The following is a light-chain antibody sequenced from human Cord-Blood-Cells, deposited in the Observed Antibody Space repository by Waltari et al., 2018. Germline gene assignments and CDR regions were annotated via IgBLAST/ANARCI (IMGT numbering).Light chain of an antibody. CDR2: DVS. CDR1: SSAVGGYNY. V-gene: IGLV2-14*03. CDR3: SSYTSSRTWV. J-gene: IGLJ3*02. Sequence: QSALTQPASVSGSPGQSITISCTGTSSAVGGYNYVSWYQQHPGKAPKLMIYDVSNRPSGVSNRFSGSKSGNTASLTISGLQAEDEADYYCSSYTSSRTWVFGGGTKLTVL.